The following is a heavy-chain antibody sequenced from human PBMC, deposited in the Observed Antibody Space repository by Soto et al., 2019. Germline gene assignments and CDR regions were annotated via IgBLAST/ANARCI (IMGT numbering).Heavy chain of an antibody. Sequence: EVQLVQSGAEVKKPGESLKISCKGSGYTFSTYYISWVRQMPGKGLEWMGRIDPSDSHATYSPSLQGHVTMSVDKSINTAYLHWSSLKASDTAVYYCARRRDYWGQGTLVTVSS. V-gene: IGHV5-10-1*01. CDR1: GYTFSTYY. CDR2: IDPSDSHA. CDR3: ARRRDY. J-gene: IGHJ4*02.